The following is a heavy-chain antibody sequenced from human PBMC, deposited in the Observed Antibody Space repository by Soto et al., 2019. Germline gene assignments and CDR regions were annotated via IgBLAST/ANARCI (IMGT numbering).Heavy chain of an antibody. Sequence: ASVKVSCKASGYTFTGYYMHWVRQAPGQGLEWMGWINPNSGGTNYAQKFQGWVTMTRDTSISTAYMELSRLRSDDTAVYYCARENRLIYGSGTGQYSYYATDFWGQGPTVTVSS. CDR1: GYTFTGYY. CDR3: ARENRLIYGSGTGQYSYYATDF. J-gene: IGHJ6*02. D-gene: IGHD3-10*01. CDR2: INPNSGGT. V-gene: IGHV1-2*04.